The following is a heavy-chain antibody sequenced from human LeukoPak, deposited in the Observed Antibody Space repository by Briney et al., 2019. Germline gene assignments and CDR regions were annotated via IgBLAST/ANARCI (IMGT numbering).Heavy chain of an antibody. V-gene: IGHV1-2*02. CDR2: INPNSGGT. Sequence: ASVKVSCKASGYTFTVYYMHWVRQAPGQGLEWKGWINPNSGGTNYAQKFQGRVTMTRDTSISTAYMELSRLRSDDTAVYYCARELAYYGSGSYSVFDYWGQGTLVTVSS. J-gene: IGHJ4*02. D-gene: IGHD3-10*01. CDR1: GYTFTVYY. CDR3: ARELAYYGSGSYSVFDY.